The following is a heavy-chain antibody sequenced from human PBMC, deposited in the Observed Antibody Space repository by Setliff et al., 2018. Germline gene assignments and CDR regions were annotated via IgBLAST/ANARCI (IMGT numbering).Heavy chain of an antibody. V-gene: IGHV3-21*01. CDR2: ISVSGDDI. Sequence: PVGSLRLSCVASGFIFKNYIMTWVRQAPGKGLEWVASISVSGDDIYYTDSVKGRFSISRDNAKNSLHLQMNSLRAEDTALFYCARAVTIFGVITPIYFYYMDVWGKGTTVTVSS. CDR1: GFIFKNYI. CDR3: ARAVTIFGVITPIYFYYMDV. J-gene: IGHJ6*03. D-gene: IGHD3-3*01.